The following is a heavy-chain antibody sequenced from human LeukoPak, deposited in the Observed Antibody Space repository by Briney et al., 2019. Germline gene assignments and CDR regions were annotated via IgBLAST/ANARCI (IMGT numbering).Heavy chain of an antibody. D-gene: IGHD3-22*01. Sequence: SETLSLTCSVSGGTISSTSYYWAWIRQPPGKGLEWIGSVYYSESTYYNPSLKSRVIISVDTSKNQFSLKLNSVTAADTAVYYCARFSFEHSGGYYSRGAFAIWGQGAMVTVSS. CDR3: ARFSFEHSGGYYSRGAFAI. CDR2: VYYSEST. J-gene: IGHJ3*02. V-gene: IGHV4-39*01. CDR1: GGTISSTSYY.